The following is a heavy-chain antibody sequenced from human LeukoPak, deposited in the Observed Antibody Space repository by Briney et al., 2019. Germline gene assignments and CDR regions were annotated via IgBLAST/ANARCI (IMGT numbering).Heavy chain of an antibody. Sequence: SVKVSCKASGGTFSSYAISWVRQAPGQGLEWMGGIIPIFGTANYAQKFQGRVTITADESTSTAYMELSSLRSEDTAVYYCARDLRYCSSTSCYFVYYGMDVWGQGTTVTVSS. J-gene: IGHJ6*02. D-gene: IGHD2-2*01. CDR2: IIPIFGTA. V-gene: IGHV1-69*01. CDR1: GGTFSSYA. CDR3: ARDLRYCSSTSCYFVYYGMDV.